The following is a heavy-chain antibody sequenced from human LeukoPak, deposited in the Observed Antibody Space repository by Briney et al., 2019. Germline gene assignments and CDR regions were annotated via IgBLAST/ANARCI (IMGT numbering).Heavy chain of an antibody. Sequence: GASVKVSCKASGYTFTSYGISWVRQAPGQGLEWMGWISAYNGNTNYAQKLQGRVTTTTDTSTSTAYMELRSLRSDDTAVHYCAREDGWVVVAATGHYYYGMDVWGQGTTVTVSS. V-gene: IGHV1-18*01. CDR3: AREDGWVVVAATGHYYYGMDV. CDR2: ISAYNGNT. J-gene: IGHJ6*02. D-gene: IGHD2-15*01. CDR1: GYTFTSYG.